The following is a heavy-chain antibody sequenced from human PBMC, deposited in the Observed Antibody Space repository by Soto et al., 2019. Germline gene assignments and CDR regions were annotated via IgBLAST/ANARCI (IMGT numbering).Heavy chain of an antibody. CDR3: ASAGTYGSGRRRSDY. J-gene: IGHJ4*02. Sequence: SETLSLTCAVYGGSFSGYYWSWIRQPPGKGLEWIGEINHSGSTNYNPSLKSRVTISVDTSKNQFSLKLSSVTAADTAVYYCASAGTYGSGRRRSDYWGQGTLVTVSS. CDR2: INHSGST. CDR1: GGSFSGYY. D-gene: IGHD3-10*01. V-gene: IGHV4-34*01.